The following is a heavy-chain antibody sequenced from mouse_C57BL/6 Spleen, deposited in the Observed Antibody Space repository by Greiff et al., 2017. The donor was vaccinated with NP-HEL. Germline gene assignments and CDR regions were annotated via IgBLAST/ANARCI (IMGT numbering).Heavy chain of an antibody. D-gene: IGHD1-1*01. J-gene: IGHJ2*01. CDR2: IYPGDGDT. CDR1: GYAFSSYW. V-gene: IGHV1-80*01. CDR3: ARSPITRGFDY. Sequence: VQLQESGAELVKPGASVKISCKASGYAFSSYWMNWVKQRPGKGLEWIGQIYPGDGDTNYNGKFKGKATLTADKSSSTAYMQLSSLTSEDSAVYFCARSPITRGFDYWGQGTTLTVSS.